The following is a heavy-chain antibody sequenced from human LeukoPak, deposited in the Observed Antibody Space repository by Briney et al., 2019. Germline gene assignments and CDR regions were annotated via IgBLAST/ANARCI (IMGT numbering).Heavy chain of an antibody. CDR2: IRYDGSNK. J-gene: IGHJ4*02. V-gene: IGHV3-30*02. D-gene: IGHD3-3*01. Sequence: GGSLRLSCAASGFTFSSYGMHWVRQAPGKGLEWVAFIRYDGSNKYYADSVKGRFTISRDNSKNTLYLQMNSLRAEDTAVYYCAKDNYDFWSGYCDYWGQGTPVTVSS. CDR3: AKDNYDFWSGYCDY. CDR1: GFTFSSYG.